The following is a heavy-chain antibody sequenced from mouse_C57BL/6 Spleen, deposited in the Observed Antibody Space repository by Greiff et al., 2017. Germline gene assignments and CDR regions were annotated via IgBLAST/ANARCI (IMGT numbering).Heavy chain of an antibody. J-gene: IGHJ2*01. Sequence: VQLQQSGAELVRPGASVTLSCKASGYTFTDYEMHWVKQTPVPGLEWIGAIDPETGGTAYNQKFKGKAILTADKSSSTAYMELRSMTSEDSAVYYCTNYGSSYFDYWGQGTTLTVSS. CDR3: TNYGSSYFDY. V-gene: IGHV1-15*01. CDR1: GYTFTDYE. CDR2: IDPETGGT. D-gene: IGHD1-1*01.